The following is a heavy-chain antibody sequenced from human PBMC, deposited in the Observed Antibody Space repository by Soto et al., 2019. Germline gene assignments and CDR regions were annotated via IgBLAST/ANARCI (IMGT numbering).Heavy chain of an antibody. CDR1: GCTFSSYA. V-gene: IGHV1-69*13. D-gene: IGHD2-2*01. CDR3: ARAADGEVPAAILGSFDP. Sequence: ASVKVSCKASGCTFSSYAISWVRQAPGQGLEWMGGIIPIFGTANYAQKFQGRVTITADESTSTAYMELSSLRSEDTAVYYCARAADGEVPAAILGSFDPWGQGTLVTVS. CDR2: IIPIFGTA. J-gene: IGHJ5*02.